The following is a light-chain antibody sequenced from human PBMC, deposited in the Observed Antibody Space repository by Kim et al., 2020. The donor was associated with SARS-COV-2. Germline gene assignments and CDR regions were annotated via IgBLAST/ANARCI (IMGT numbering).Light chain of an antibody. Sequence: DIQMTQSPLSLSASVGDTVTITCRASQTVGSHLNWFQHKPGKVPKLLIFGASNLQRGAPSRFSASGSGTDFTLTISSLQPEAFVTYYCQHTYSTPTFGPGTKVDIK. J-gene: IGKJ1*01. CDR2: GAS. CDR3: QHTYSTPT. CDR1: QTVGSH. V-gene: IGKV1-39*01.